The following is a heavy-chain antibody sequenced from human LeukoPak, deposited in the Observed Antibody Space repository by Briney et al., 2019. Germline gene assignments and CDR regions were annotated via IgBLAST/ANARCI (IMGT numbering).Heavy chain of an antibody. J-gene: IGHJ5*02. CDR1: GYTFTSYD. CDR2: MNPNSGNT. CDR3: ASDIGYCSGGSCHNWFDP. V-gene: IGHV1-8*01. D-gene: IGHD2-15*01. Sequence: ASVKVSCKASGYTFTSYDIKWVRQATGQGLEWMGWMNPNSGNTGYAQKFQGRVTMTRNTSISTAYMELSSLRSEDTAVYYCASDIGYCSGGSCHNWFDPWGQGTLVTVSS.